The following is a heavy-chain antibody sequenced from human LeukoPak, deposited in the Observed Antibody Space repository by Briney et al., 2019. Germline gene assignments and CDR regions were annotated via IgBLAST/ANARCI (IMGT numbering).Heavy chain of an antibody. CDR1: GFTFSSYA. V-gene: IGHV3-23*01. CDR2: ISGSGGST. Sequence: GGSLRLSCAASGFTFSSYAMSWVRQAPGKGLGWVSAISGSGGSTYYADSVKGRFTISRDNSKNTLYLQMNSLRAEDTAVYYCAKEGRYYYDSSGGFDYWGQGTLVTVSS. CDR3: AKEGRYYYDSSGGFDY. J-gene: IGHJ4*02. D-gene: IGHD3-22*01.